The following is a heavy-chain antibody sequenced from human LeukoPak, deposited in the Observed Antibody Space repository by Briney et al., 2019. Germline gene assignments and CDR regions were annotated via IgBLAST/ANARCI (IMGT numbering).Heavy chain of an antibody. CDR3: ARQAYSSNLGWFDP. J-gene: IGHJ5*02. V-gene: IGHV4-39*01. CDR2: IYNSGST. CDR1: GGSISSRTYN. Sequence: SETLSLTCSVSGGSISSRTYNWGWIRHPPGKGLEWSGNIYNSGSTYYNPSLKSRVTISVDTSKNQFSLKLSSVTAADTAVYYCARQAYSSNLGWFDPWGQGTLVTASS. D-gene: IGHD6-13*01.